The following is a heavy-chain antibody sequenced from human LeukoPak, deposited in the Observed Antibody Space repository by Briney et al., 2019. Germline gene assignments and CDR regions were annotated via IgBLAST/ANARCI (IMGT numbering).Heavy chain of an antibody. J-gene: IGHJ4*02. D-gene: IGHD3-22*01. CDR2: IYSGGTT. V-gene: IGHV3-53*01. Sequence: PGGSLRLSCAASGFSVSSSYMSWVRQAPGKGLEWVSVIYSGGTTYYADSVKGRFTISRDYSKNTLYLQMHSLRAEDTAVYYCARVRADYDTSGYDYWGQGTLVTVSS. CDR1: GFSVSSSY. CDR3: ARVRADYDTSGYDY.